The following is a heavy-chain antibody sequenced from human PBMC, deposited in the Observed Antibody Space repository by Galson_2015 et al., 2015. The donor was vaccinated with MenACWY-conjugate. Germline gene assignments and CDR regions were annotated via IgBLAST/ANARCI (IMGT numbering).Heavy chain of an antibody. D-gene: IGHD1-26*01. Sequence: SCKASGYTFTSYAMHWVRQAPGQRLEWMGWINAGNGNTKYSQKFQGRVTITRDTSASTAYMELSSLRSEDTAVYYCARDGGSYPFDYWGQGTLVTVSS. V-gene: IGHV1-3*01. CDR2: INAGNGNT. J-gene: IGHJ4*02. CDR1: GYTFTSYA. CDR3: ARDGGSYPFDY.